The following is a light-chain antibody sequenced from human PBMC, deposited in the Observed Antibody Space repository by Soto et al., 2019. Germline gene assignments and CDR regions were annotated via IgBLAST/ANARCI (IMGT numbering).Light chain of an antibody. J-gene: IGKJ4*01. CDR3: QQYKDWPPLT. Sequence: EIAMTQSPVTLSASPGERVTLSCRASQSVNINLAWYQQRPGQAPRVLIYGASNRASGNPDRFSGSGSGTDFTLTISSLEPDDFALYYCQQYKDWPPLTFGGGTRVEIK. V-gene: IGKV3D-15*01. CDR1: QSVNIN. CDR2: GAS.